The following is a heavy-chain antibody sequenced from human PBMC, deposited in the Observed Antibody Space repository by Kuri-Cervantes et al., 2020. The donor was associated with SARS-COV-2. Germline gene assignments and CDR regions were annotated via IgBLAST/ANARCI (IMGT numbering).Heavy chain of an antibody. CDR3: AKELLWFGDLHGGYFDY. D-gene: IGHD3-10*01. Sequence: SVKVSCKASGGTFSSYTISWVRQAPGQGLEWMGGIITAFGTANYAQKFQDRVTLIADKSTSTVFMELSRLISEDTAVYYCAKELLWFGDLHGGYFDYWGQGTLVTVSS. CDR1: GGTFSSYT. V-gene: IGHV1-69*06. J-gene: IGHJ4*02. CDR2: IITAFGTA.